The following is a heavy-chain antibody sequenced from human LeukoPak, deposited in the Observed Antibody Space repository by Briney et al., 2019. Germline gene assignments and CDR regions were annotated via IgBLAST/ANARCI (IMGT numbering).Heavy chain of an antibody. V-gene: IGHV1-69*01. J-gene: IGHJ4*02. CDR2: IIPIFGTA. Sequence: SVKVSCKASGGTFSSYAISWVRQAPGQGLEWMGGIIPIFGTANYAQKFQGRVTITADESTSTAYMELSSLRSEDKAVYYCARDYSSGWPNFDYWGQGTLVTAPS. CDR1: GGTFSSYA. D-gene: IGHD6-19*01. CDR3: ARDYSSGWPNFDY.